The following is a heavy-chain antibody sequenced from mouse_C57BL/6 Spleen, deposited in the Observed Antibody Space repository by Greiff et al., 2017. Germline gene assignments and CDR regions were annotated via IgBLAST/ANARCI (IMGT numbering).Heavy chain of an antibody. J-gene: IGHJ3*01. CDR1: GYTFTSYW. CDR2: INPSSGYT. V-gene: IGHV1-7*01. Sequence: QVHVKQSGAELVKPGASVKLSCKASGYTFTSYWMHWVKQRPGQGLEWIGYINPSSGYTKYNQKFKDKATLTADKSSSTAYLQLSSLTYEDSAVYDCARDDWFDYWGQGTMVTVSA. CDR3: ARDDWFDY.